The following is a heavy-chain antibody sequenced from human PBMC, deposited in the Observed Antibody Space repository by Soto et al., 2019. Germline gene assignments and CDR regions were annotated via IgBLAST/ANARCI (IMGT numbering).Heavy chain of an antibody. Sequence: PSETLSLTCTVSGGSISSYYWSWIRQPPGKGLEWIGYIYTSGSTNYNPSLESRVTISLDTSKNLFSLKLTSVTAADTAVYYCARDNPGDSLDNWGPGTLVTVSS. D-gene: IGHD4-17*01. CDR3: ARDNPGDSLDN. CDR2: IYTSGST. J-gene: IGHJ4*02. V-gene: IGHV4-59*01. CDR1: GGSISSYY.